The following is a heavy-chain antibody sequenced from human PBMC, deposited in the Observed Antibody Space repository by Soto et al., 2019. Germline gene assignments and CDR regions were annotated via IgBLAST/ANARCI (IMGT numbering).Heavy chain of an antibody. CDR1: GFTFSSYG. D-gene: IGHD6-19*01. J-gene: IGHJ6*02. Sequence: GGSLRLSCAASGFTFSSYGMHWVRQAPGKGLEWVAVIWYDGSNQYYADSVKGRFTISRDNSKNTLYLQMNSLRAEDTAVYYCARVGAAGTLWYSSGWLKVYYGMDVWGQGTTVTVSS. CDR2: IWYDGSNQ. CDR3: ARVGAAGTLWYSSGWLKVYYGMDV. V-gene: IGHV3-33*01.